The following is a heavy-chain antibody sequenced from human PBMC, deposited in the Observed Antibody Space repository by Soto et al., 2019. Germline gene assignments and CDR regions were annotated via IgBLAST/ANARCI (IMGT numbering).Heavy chain of an antibody. D-gene: IGHD3-10*01. CDR3: ARYPLDSGSYYPPFDY. CDR1: GGSFSGYY. Sequence: SETLSLTCAVYGGSFSGYYWSWIRQPPGKGLEWIGEINHSGSTNYNPSLKSRVTISVDTSKNQFSLKLSSVTAADTAVYYCARYPLDSGSYYPPFDYWGQGTLVTVSS. CDR2: INHSGST. V-gene: IGHV4-34*01. J-gene: IGHJ4*02.